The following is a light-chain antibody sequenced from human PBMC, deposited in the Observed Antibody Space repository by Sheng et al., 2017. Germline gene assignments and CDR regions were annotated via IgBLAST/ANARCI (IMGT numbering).Light chain of an antibody. J-gene: IGKJ2*01. CDR1: QSVSSY. V-gene: IGKV3-11*01. Sequence: EIVLTQSPATLSLSPGERATLSCRARQSVSSYLAWYQQQPGQAPRLLIYDASNRAAGIPAQVQWQWVWGQDLHSHHQQLEPEDFAVYYCQERSNWPYIFGLGDQGWRSN. CDR2: DAS. CDR3: QERSNWPYI.